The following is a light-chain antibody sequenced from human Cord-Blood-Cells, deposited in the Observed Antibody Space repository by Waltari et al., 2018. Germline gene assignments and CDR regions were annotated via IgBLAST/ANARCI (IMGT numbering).Light chain of an antibody. CDR2: EVN. Sequence: QSALTQPPSASVAPGESVTIPCTETSSDGGGSNYVSWYQHHPGKAPKLMIYEVNKQPSGVPDRFSGSMSGNTASLTVSGLQAEDEADYYCSSYAGSNVVFGGGTKLTVL. CDR3: SSYAGSNVV. CDR1: SSDGGGSNY. V-gene: IGLV2-8*01. J-gene: IGLJ2*01.